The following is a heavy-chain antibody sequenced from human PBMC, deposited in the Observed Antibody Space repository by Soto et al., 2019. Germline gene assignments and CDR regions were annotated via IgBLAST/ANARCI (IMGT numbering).Heavy chain of an antibody. CDR3: AKDVDYAACSGLRGG. Sequence: EVQLLESGGGLVQPGGSLRLSCAASGFTFSSYAMSWVRQAPGKGLEWVSAISGSGGSTYYADSVKGRFTISRDNSKNSLCLQMNSLGAEDTPVNSGAKDVDYAACSGLRGGGGQGTLVTVAS. V-gene: IGHV3-23*01. J-gene: IGHJ4*02. CDR1: GFTFSSYA. D-gene: IGHD2-15*01. CDR2: ISGSGGST.